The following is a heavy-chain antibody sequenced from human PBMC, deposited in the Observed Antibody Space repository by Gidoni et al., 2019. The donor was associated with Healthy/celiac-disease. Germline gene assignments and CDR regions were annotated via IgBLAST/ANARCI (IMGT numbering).Heavy chain of an antibody. V-gene: IGHV3-13*05. Sequence: EVQLVESGGCLVQPGGSLRLSCAASGFTFSSYDMHWVRQATGKGLEWVSAIGTAGDPYYPGSVKGRFTISRENAKNSLYLQMNSLRAGDTAVYYCARGVKDVAVADYYFDYWGQGTLVTVSS. CDR3: ARGVKDVAVADYYFDY. D-gene: IGHD6-19*01. CDR1: GFTFSSYD. CDR2: IGTAGDP. J-gene: IGHJ4*02.